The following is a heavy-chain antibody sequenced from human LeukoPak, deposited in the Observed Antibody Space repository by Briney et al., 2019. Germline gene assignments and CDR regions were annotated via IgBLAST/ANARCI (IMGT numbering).Heavy chain of an antibody. J-gene: IGHJ4*02. CDR2: ISYDGSNK. V-gene: IGHV3-30*18. CDR3: AKGGGTNFDY. Sequence: GGSLRLSCAASGFTFSSYGMHWVRQAPGKGLEWVAVISYDGSNKYYADSVKGRFTISKDNSKNTLYLQMNSLRAEDTAVYYCAKGGGTNFDYWGQGTLVTVSS. CDR1: GFTFSSYG. D-gene: IGHD3-10*01.